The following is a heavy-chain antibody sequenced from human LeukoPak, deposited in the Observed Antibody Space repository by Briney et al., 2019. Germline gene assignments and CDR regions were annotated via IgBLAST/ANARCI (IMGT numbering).Heavy chain of an antibody. D-gene: IGHD2-2*01. Sequence: GGSLRLSCAASGFTFSSHALSWVRQAPGRGLEGVSSLSGSGYNTYYADSVKGRFTISRDNSKNTVYLQMNSLRAEDTAVYYCAKDPYGTRYFDYWGQGTLVTVSS. V-gene: IGHV3-23*01. CDR1: GFTFSSHA. CDR2: LSGSGYNT. CDR3: AKDPYGTRYFDY. J-gene: IGHJ4*02.